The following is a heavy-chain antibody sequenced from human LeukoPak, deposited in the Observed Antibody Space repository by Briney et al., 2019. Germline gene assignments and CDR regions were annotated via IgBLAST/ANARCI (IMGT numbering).Heavy chain of an antibody. V-gene: IGHV4-4*07. CDR3: ARDDYGKSDY. J-gene: IGHJ4*02. D-gene: IGHD4-17*01. CDR2: IYTDGTT. Sequence: SETLSLTCAVSGGSTSSYYWSWIRQPAGKGLEWIGRIYTDGTTNYNPSLKSRVTMSVDTSKNQFSLKLSSVTVADTAVYYCARDDYGKSDYWGQGTLVTVSS. CDR1: GGSTSSYY.